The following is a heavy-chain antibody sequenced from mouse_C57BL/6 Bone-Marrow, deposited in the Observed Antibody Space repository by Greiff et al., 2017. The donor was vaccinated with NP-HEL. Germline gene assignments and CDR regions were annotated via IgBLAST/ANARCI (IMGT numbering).Heavy chain of an antibody. D-gene: IGHD2-2*01. V-gene: IGHV1-15*01. CDR1: GYTFTDYE. CDR3: TTMFRGAWFAY. Sequence: SGAELVRPGASVTLSCKASGYTFTDYEMHWVKQTPVHGLEWIGAIDPETGGTAYNQKFKGKAILTADKSSSTAYMELRSLTSEDSAVYYCTTMFRGAWFAYWGQGTLVTVSA. J-gene: IGHJ3*01. CDR2: IDPETGGT.